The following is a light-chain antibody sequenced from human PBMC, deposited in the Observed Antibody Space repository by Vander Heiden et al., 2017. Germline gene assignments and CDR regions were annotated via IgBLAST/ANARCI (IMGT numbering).Light chain of an antibody. J-gene: IGKJ5*01. CDR2: YAS. CDR3: QQTTTFPLA. CDR1: HHMKNK. V-gene: IGKV1-12*01. Sequence: DMQMTQSPFYLSGSVADTVTMTCRSSHHMKNKLAWYQQRPGGGPSLLISYASVLQFDIPPRFSGGGYGTAFPLTISGLQPDDFATYFCQQTTTFPLAFG.